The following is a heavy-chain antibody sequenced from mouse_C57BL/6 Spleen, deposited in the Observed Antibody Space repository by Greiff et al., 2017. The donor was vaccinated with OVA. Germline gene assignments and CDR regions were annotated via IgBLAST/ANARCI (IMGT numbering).Heavy chain of an antibody. V-gene: IGHV1-26*01. CDR2: INPNHGGT. CDR1: GYTFTDYY. CDR3: ARSPRGYFDY. Sequence: EVQLQQSGPELVKPGASVKISCKASGYTFTDYYMNWVKQSHGKSLEWIGDINPNHGGTSYNQKFKGKATLTVDKSSSTAYMELRSLTSEDSAVYYCARSPRGYFDYWGQGTTLTVSS. J-gene: IGHJ2*01.